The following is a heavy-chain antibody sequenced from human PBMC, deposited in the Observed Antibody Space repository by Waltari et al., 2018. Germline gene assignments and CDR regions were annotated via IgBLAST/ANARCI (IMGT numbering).Heavy chain of an antibody. V-gene: IGHV1-69-2*01. CDR1: GYTFTDYY. J-gene: IGHJ4*02. Sequence: EVQLVQSGAEVKKPGATVKISCKASGYTFTDYYMHWVQQAPGKGLKWMGRVDPEDGETRYAEKFQGRVTITADTSTDTAYMELSSLRSEDTAVYYCATASGGYDFWSGYYKLWGQGTLVTVSS. CDR2: VDPEDGET. CDR3: ATASGGYDFWSGYYKL. D-gene: IGHD3-3*01.